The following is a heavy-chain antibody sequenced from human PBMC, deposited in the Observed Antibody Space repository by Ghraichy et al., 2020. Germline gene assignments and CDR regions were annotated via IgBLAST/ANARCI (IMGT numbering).Heavy chain of an antibody. D-gene: IGHD6-19*01. CDR1: GGSISSYY. CDR3: ARDSRAVAGIGFDY. CDR2: IYYSGST. Sequence: SQTLSLTCTVYGGSISSYYWSWIRQPPGKGLEWIGYIYYSGSTNYNPSLKSRVTISVDTSKNQFSLKLSSVTAADTAVYYCARDSRAVAGIGFDYWGQGTLVTVSS. J-gene: IGHJ4*02. V-gene: IGHV4-59*01.